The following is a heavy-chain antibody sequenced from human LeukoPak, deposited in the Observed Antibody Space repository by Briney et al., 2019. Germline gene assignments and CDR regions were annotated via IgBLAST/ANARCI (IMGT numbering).Heavy chain of an antibody. Sequence: SETLSLTCTVSGVSISSYYWSWIRQPPGKGLEWFGYIYYTGSTKYNPSLKSRVTISVDTSKNQFSLKLSSVTAADTAVYYCARPFSSGWYPYSIGGLWFDYWGQGTLVTVSS. J-gene: IGHJ4*02. CDR1: GVSISSYY. CDR3: ARPFSSGWYPYSIGGLWFDY. V-gene: IGHV4-59*01. D-gene: IGHD6-19*01. CDR2: IYYTGST.